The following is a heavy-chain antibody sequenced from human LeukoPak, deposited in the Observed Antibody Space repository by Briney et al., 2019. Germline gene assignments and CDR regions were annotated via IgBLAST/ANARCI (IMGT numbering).Heavy chain of an antibody. Sequence: ASVKVSCKASGYTFTGYYMHWVRQAPGQGLEWMGWINPNSGGTNYAQKFQGRVTMTRDTSISTAYMELSRLRSDDTAVYYCARSLVTMIVVVKPFDYWGQETLVTVSS. CDR2: INPNSGGT. D-gene: IGHD3-22*01. J-gene: IGHJ4*02. CDR1: GYTFTGYY. V-gene: IGHV1-2*02. CDR3: ARSLVTMIVVVKPFDY.